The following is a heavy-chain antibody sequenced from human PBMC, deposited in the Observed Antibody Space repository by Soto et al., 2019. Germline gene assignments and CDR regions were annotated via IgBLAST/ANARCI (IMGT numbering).Heavy chain of an antibody. CDR1: GGSISSNSYY. CDR3: ARAHYGDYGYGMDV. V-gene: IGHV4-30-2*01. Sequence: SETLSLTCTVSGGSISSNSYYWGWIRQPPGKGLEWIGYIQHGGSTYYNPSLKSRVTISVDRSKNQFSLKLTSVTAADTAVYYCARAHYGDYGYGMDVWGQGTTVTVSS. J-gene: IGHJ6*02. D-gene: IGHD4-17*01. CDR2: IQHGGST.